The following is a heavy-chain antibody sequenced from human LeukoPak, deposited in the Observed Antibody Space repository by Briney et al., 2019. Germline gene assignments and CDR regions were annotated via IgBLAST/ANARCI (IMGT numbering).Heavy chain of an antibody. D-gene: IGHD1-7*01. Sequence: PGGSLRLSCAASGFAFSDHWMIWVRQAPGKGLEWVANINHDESKKYYVDSVEGRFTISRDNAKNSLYLQMNSLRAEDTAVYYCARGKLELRGYYFDYWGQGTLVTVSS. J-gene: IGHJ4*02. CDR1: GFAFSDHW. CDR3: ARGKLELRGYYFDY. V-gene: IGHV3-7*01. CDR2: INHDESKK.